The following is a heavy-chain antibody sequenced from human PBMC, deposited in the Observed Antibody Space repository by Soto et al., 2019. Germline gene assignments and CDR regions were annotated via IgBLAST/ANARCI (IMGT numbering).Heavy chain of an antibody. CDR1: GFSFSSYW. D-gene: IGHD2-2*01. CDR2: INSDGSSA. CDR3: AKGVPAATRYFQH. J-gene: IGHJ1*01. V-gene: IGHV3-74*01. Sequence: VQLVESGGGLVQPGGSLRLSCAASGFSFSSYWMHWVRHAPGKGLVWVSRINSDGSSATYADSVKGRFTISRDNAKNTLYLQMNSLPHEDTAVYYCAKGVPAATRYFQHWGQGTLVTVSS.